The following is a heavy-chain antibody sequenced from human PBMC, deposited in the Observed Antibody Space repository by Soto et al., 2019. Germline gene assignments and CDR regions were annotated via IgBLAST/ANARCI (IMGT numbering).Heavy chain of an antibody. J-gene: IGHJ6*02. CDR3: ARVRDNSSSWYFTPLIHYYYYYGVDV. Sequence: PGGSLRLSCAASGFTVSSNYMSWVRQAPGKGLEWVSVIYSGGSTYYADSVKGRFTISRDNSKNTLYLQMNSLRAEDTAVYYCARVRDNSSSWYFTPLIHYYYYYGVDVWGQGTTVTVSS. CDR2: IYSGGST. D-gene: IGHD6-13*01. CDR1: GFTVSSNY. V-gene: IGHV3-66*01.